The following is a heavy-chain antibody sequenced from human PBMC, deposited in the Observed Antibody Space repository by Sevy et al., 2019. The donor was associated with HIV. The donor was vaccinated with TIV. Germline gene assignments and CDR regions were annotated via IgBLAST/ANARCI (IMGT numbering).Heavy chain of an antibody. V-gene: IGHV3-11*01. J-gene: IGHJ6*02. CDR3: ARYCSGGSCTLYYYYGMDV. Sequence: GGSLRLSCAASGFTFSDYYMSWIRQAPGKGLEWVSYISSSGSTIYYAYSVKGRFTISRDNAKNSLYLQMNSLRAEDTAVYYCARYCSGGSCTLYYYYGMDVWGQGTTVTVSS. CDR2: ISSSGSTI. D-gene: IGHD2-15*01. CDR1: GFTFSDYY.